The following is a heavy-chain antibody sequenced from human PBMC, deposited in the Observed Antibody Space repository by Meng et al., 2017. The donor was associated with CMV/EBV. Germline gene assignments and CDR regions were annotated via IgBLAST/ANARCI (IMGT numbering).Heavy chain of an antibody. CDR1: GGSISSYY. CDR3: ARGRWGYINAYDY. CDR2: IYYSGST. Sequence: SETLSLTCTVSGGSISSYYWSWIRQPPGKGLEWIGYIYYSGSTNYNPSLKSRVTISVDTSKSQFSLKLSSVTAADTAVYYCARGRWGYINAYDYWGQGTLVTVSS. J-gene: IGHJ4*02. V-gene: IGHV4-59*01. D-gene: IGHD4-11*01.